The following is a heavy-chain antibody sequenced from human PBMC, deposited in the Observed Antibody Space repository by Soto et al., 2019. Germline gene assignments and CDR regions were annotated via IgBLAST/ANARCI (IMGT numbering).Heavy chain of an antibody. Sequence: SETLSLTCAVYGGSFSGYYWSWIRQPQGKGLEWIGEINHSGSTNYNPSLKSRVTISVDTSKNQFSLKLSSVTAADTAVYYCAGSYCSGGSCYRDNWFDPWGQGTLVTVSS. CDR3: AGSYCSGGSCYRDNWFDP. CDR2: INHSGST. V-gene: IGHV4-34*01. CDR1: GGSFSGYY. J-gene: IGHJ5*02. D-gene: IGHD2-15*01.